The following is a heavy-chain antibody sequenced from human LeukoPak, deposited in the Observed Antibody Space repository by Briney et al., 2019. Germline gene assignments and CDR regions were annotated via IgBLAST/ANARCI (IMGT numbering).Heavy chain of an antibody. CDR1: GFTFSSYG. D-gene: IGHD5-12*01. V-gene: IGHV3-23*01. J-gene: IGHJ4*02. CDR2: ISGSGGST. Sequence: GGSLRLSCAAYGFTFSSYGMSWVRQAPGKGLEWVSAISGSGGSTYYADSVKGRFTISRDNSKNTLYLQMNSLRVEDTAVYYCARGPSGYHNTGGQGTLVTVSS. CDR3: ARGPSGYHNT.